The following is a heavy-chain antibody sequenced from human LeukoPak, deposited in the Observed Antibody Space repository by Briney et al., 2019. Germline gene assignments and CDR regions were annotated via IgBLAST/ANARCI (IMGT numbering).Heavy chain of an antibody. CDR3: ARSYGGHSVCDAFDI. CDR1: GGSVTYTNYY. D-gene: IGHD4-23*01. Sequence: SETLSLTCTVSGGSVTYTNYYWGWIRQPPGKGLQWIGVIYYNGKTYYNPSLKSRVTVAVDTSKNQFSLKLSSVTAADTAVYYCARSYGGHSVCDAFDIWGQGTMVTVSS. J-gene: IGHJ3*02. CDR2: IYYNGKT. V-gene: IGHV4-39*01.